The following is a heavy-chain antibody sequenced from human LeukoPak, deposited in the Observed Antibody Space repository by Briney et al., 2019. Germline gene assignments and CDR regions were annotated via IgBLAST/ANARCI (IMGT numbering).Heavy chain of an antibody. CDR3: CLGGDFDY. D-gene: IGHD2-21*01. V-gene: IGHV4-30-2*01. CDR1: GGSISSGGYY. Sequence: SQTLSLTCTASGGSISSGGYYWSWIRQPPGKGLEWIGYIYHSGSTNYNPSLKSRVTISVDTSKNQFSLKLSSVTAADTAVYYCCLGGDFDYWGQGTLVTVSS. J-gene: IGHJ4*02. CDR2: IYHSGST.